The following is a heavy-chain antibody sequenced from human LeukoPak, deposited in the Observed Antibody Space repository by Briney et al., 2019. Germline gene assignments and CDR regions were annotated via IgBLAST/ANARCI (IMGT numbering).Heavy chain of an antibody. J-gene: IGHJ4*02. CDR1: GGSISSGGYN. D-gene: IGHD1-26*01. Sequence: SETLSLTCTVSGGSISSGGYNWSWIRQPPGKGLEWIGEINHSGSTNYNPSLKSRVTISVDPSKNQLSLKLSSVTAADTAVYYCARGVTGGSYYRVRSYYFDYWGQGTLVTVSS. CDR2: INHSGST. CDR3: ARGVTGGSYYRVRSYYFDY. V-gene: IGHV4-39*07.